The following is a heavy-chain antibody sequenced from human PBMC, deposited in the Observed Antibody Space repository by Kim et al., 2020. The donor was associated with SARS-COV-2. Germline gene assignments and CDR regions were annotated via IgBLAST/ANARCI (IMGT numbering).Heavy chain of an antibody. D-gene: IGHD6-19*01. CDR1: GFTFDDYA. CDR2: IRWDSGSI. J-gene: IGHJ4*02. Sequence: GGSLRLSCAGSGFTFDDYAMHWVRQAPGKGLEWVSGIRWDSGSIDYADSVKGRFTISRDNAKNSLYLQMYSLRAEDTALYYCVKDRYSSPRRPDYWGQGTLVTVSS. CDR3: VKDRYSSPRRPDY. V-gene: IGHV3-9*01.